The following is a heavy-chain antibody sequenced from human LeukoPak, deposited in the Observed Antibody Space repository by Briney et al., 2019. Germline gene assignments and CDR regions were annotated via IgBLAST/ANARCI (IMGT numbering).Heavy chain of an antibody. D-gene: IGHD3-9*01. CDR3: ARERAYSYYDILTGYYNDAFDI. CDR1: GFTFSSYW. J-gene: IGHJ3*02. V-gene: IGHV3-7*01. CDR2: IKQDGSEK. Sequence: GGSLRLSCAASGFTFSSYWMSWVRQAPGKGLEWVANIKQDGSEKYYVDSVKGRFTISRDNAKNSLYLQMNSLRAEDTAVYYCARERAYSYYDILTGYYNDAFDIWGQGTMVTVSS.